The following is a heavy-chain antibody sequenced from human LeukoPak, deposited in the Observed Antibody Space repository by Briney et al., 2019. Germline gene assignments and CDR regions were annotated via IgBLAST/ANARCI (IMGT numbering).Heavy chain of an antibody. Sequence: SETLSLTCAVSGGSISSSNWWSWVRQPPGKGLEWIGEIYHSGSTNYNPSLKSRVTISVDKSKNQFSLKLSSVTAADTAVYYCARHSEGYYDILTGYYAPFDYWGQGTLVTVSS. CDR1: GGSISSSNW. J-gene: IGHJ4*02. V-gene: IGHV4-4*02. CDR3: ARHSEGYYDILTGYYAPFDY. D-gene: IGHD3-9*01. CDR2: IYHSGST.